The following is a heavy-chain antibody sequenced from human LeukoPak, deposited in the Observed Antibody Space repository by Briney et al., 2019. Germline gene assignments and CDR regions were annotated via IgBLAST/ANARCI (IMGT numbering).Heavy chain of an antibody. J-gene: IGHJ4*02. Sequence: SETLSLTCAVSGGSISSNNWWSWVRQPPGKGLEWIGEIYHTGSTNYNPSLKSRVTMLVDKSKNHFSLKLSSVTAADTAVYYCARGGYAYGYIYFDYWGQGTLITVSS. V-gene: IGHV4-4*02. CDR2: IYHTGST. CDR1: GGSISSNNW. D-gene: IGHD5-18*01. CDR3: ARGGYAYGYIYFDY.